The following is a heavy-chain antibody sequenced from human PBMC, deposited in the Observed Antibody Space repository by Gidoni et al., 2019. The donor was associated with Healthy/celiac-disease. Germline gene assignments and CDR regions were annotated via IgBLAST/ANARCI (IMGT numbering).Heavy chain of an antibody. CDR1: GYTFTGYD. CDR3: ARAMGYYDSRTHYGLGY. D-gene: IGHD3-22*01. Sequence: QAQLVQSGAALKKPGASVKVSCRASGYTFTGYDVHWVRQAPGQGLEWMGWINPNNGGTHYAQKFQGRFTMTRDTSISTAFMDRSRLRSDDTAGYYCARAMGYYDSRTHYGLGYWGQGSLVTVSS. V-gene: IGHV1-2*02. J-gene: IGHJ4*02. CDR2: INPNNGGT.